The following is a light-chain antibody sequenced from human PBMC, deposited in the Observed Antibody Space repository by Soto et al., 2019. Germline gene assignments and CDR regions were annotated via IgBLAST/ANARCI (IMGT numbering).Light chain of an antibody. CDR2: RAS. J-gene: IGKJ1*01. CDR3: QQYNDDAWT. CDR1: QSISTW. Sequence: DIQMTQSPSILSASVGDRVTIICRASQSISTWLAWYQQKPGKAPKLLIYRASSLESGVPSRFSGSGSGTEFTLTISSLQPDDFATYYCQQYNDDAWTFGQGTKVEIK. V-gene: IGKV1-5*03.